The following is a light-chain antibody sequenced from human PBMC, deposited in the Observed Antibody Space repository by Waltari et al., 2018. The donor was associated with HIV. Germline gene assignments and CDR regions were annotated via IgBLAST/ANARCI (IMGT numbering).Light chain of an antibody. CDR1: QSVSSNY. V-gene: IGKV3-20*01. J-gene: IGKJ2*01. Sequence: IALTRSQGTLSWSRGARATPPCRASQSVSSNYLAWYQHKPGQAPKLLISGASSRATDIPDRFSGSGSGTDFTLTISRLQPEDSAVYCCQQYGTSPYTFGLGTKLEI. CDR2: GAS. CDR3: QQYGTSPYT.